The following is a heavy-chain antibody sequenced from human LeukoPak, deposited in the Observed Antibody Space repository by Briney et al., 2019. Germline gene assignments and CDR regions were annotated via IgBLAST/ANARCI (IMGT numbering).Heavy chain of an antibody. V-gene: IGHV3-48*03. CDR2: ISSSGNTI. D-gene: IGHD2-2*03. J-gene: IGHJ4*02. Sequence: GGSLRLSCAASGFTFSSYEMNWVRQAPGKGLEWVSYISSSGNTIKYADSVKGRFTISRDNTKNSLFLQMNSLRGEDTAVYYCARDLGIVTGFDYWGQGTLVTVSS. CDR3: ARDLGIVTGFDY. CDR1: GFTFSSYE.